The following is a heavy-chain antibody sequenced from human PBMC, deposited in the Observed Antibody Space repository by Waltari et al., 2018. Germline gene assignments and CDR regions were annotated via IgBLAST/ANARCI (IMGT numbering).Heavy chain of an antibody. D-gene: IGHD3-3*01. CDR1: GGSISSSSYY. J-gene: IGHJ4*02. Sequence: QLQLQESGPGLLKPSETLSLTCTVSGGSISSSSYYWGWLRQPPGKGLEWIGSIYYSGSTYYNPSLKSRVTISVDTSKNQLSLKLSSVTAADTAVYYCARRALGYYDFSQPRYFDYWGQGTLVTVSS. CDR2: IYYSGST. CDR3: ARRALGYYDFSQPRYFDY. V-gene: IGHV4-39*01.